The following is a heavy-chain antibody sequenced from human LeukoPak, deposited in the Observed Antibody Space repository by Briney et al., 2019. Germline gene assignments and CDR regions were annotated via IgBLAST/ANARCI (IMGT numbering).Heavy chain of an antibody. D-gene: IGHD4-23*01. Sequence: GGSLRLSCAASGFVFSSYSMNWVRQAPGKGLEWVSFLIVGNGNQHYADSVKGRFTISRDDAKNSLYLQMNSLRAEDTAVYYCARDRNGGSLDYWGQGILVTVSS. CDR1: GFVFSSYS. J-gene: IGHJ4*02. V-gene: IGHV3-48*01. CDR3: ARDRNGGSLDY. CDR2: LIVGNGNQ.